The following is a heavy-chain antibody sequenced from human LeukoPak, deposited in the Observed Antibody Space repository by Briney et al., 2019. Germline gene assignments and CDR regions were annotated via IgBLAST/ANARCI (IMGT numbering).Heavy chain of an antibody. D-gene: IGHD1-1*01. V-gene: IGHV3-48*04. Sequence: GGSLRLSCAASGFTFSSYAMTWVRQAPGKGLEWLSYISGNGGVIQYADSVKGRFTISRDNAKNLLYLQMDSLRVEDTAIYYCARDPRTVRIWGQGTLVTVSS. J-gene: IGHJ4*02. CDR1: GFTFSSYA. CDR2: ISGNGGVI. CDR3: ARDPRTVRI.